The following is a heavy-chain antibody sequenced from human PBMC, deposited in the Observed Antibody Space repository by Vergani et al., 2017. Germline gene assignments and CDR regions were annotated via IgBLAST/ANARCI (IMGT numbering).Heavy chain of an antibody. V-gene: IGHV1-2*02. CDR1: GYTFTGYY. D-gene: IGHD3-22*01. Sequence: QVQLVQSGAEVKKPGASVKVSCKASGYTFTGYYMHWVRQAPGQGLEWMGWINPNSGGTNYAQKFQGRVTMTRDTSISTAYMELSRLRSDDTAVYYCARDQGGSSGFLEYFQHWGQGTLVTVSS. CDR2: INPNSGGT. J-gene: IGHJ1*01. CDR3: ARDQGGSSGFLEYFQH.